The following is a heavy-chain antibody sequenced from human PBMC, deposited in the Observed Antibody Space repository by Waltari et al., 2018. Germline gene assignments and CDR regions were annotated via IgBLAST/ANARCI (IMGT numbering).Heavy chain of an antibody. CDR3: TSLEEVFLYYMNV. V-gene: IGHV3-73*02. D-gene: IGHD3-3*01. CDR2: VRSKANGFAI. J-gene: IGHJ6*03. Sequence: EVQLVESGGGLVQPGGSLKLSCAASGFTLSGSAVHWVRQASGKGLEWVGRVRSKANGFAIAYAASVEGRFIISRDDSKNTAYLQMNSLKAEDTAVYYCTSLEEVFLYYMNVWGKGTTVTI. CDR1: GFTLSGSA.